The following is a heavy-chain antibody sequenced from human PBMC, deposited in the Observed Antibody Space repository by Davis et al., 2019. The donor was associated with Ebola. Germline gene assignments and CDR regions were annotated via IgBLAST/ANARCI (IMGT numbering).Heavy chain of an antibody. V-gene: IGHV3-48*02. CDR3: ARGRYYDSSGSYWGKDY. CDR1: GFTFSTYS. D-gene: IGHD3-22*01. J-gene: IGHJ4*02. CDR2: ISSSSSTI. Sequence: PGGSLRLSCAASGFTFSTYSMNWVRQAPGKGLEWVSYISSSSSTIYYADSVKGRFTISRDNAKNSLYLQMNSLRDEDTAVYYCARGRYYDSSGSYWGKDYWGQGTLVTVSS.